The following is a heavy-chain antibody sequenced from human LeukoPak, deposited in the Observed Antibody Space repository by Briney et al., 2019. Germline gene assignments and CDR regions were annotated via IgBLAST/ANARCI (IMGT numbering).Heavy chain of an antibody. V-gene: IGHV1-18*04. CDR3: ARVGYYYGSGSYYNY. CDR1: GYTFTGYY. J-gene: IGHJ4*02. Sequence: ASVKVSCKSSGYTFTGYYMHWVRQAPGQGLEWMGWISAYNGNTNYAQKLQGRVTMTTDTSTSTAYMELRSLRSDDTAVYYCARVGYYYGSGSYYNYWGQGTLVTVSS. CDR2: ISAYNGNT. D-gene: IGHD3-10*01.